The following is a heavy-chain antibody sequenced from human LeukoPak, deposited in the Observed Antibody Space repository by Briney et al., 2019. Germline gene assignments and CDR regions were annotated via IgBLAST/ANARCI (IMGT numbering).Heavy chain of an antibody. Sequence: TSSETLSLTCAVYGGSFSGYYWSWIRQPPGKGLEWIGEINHSGSTNYNPSLKSRVTISVDTSKNQFSLKLSSVTAADTAVYYCARTYSSSGFDCWGQGTLVTVSS. CDR3: ARTYSSSGFDC. CDR1: GGSFSGYY. D-gene: IGHD6-6*01. V-gene: IGHV4-34*01. CDR2: INHSGST. J-gene: IGHJ4*02.